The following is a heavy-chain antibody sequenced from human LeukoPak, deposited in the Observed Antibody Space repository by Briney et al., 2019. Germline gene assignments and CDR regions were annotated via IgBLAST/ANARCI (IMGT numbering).Heavy chain of an antibody. D-gene: IGHD3-22*01. CDR1: GFTFSTYW. Sequence: GGSLRLSCAASGFTFSTYWMHWVRQAPGKGLVWVSRINGDGSSTRYADSVKGRFTISRDNAKNTLYLQMNSLRAEDTAIYYCARSHYYNSSGYFDYYYGLDVWGQGTTVTVSS. CDR2: INGDGSST. J-gene: IGHJ6*02. V-gene: IGHV3-74*01. CDR3: ARSHYYNSSGYFDYYYGLDV.